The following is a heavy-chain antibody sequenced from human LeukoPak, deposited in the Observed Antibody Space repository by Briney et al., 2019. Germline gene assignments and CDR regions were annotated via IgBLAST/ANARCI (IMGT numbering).Heavy chain of an antibody. CDR1: GFTFCDYY. J-gene: IGHJ4*02. D-gene: IGHD6-25*01. CDR3: ARDTAASPFDY. V-gene: IGHV3-11*01. Sequence: GGSLRLSCAASGFTFCDYYMSWVRQAPGKGLEGVSYIRSSASAIYYADSVKGRFTIPRDNAKNSLYLQMNNLRAEDTAVYYCARDTAASPFDYWGQGTLVTVSS. CDR2: IRSSASAI.